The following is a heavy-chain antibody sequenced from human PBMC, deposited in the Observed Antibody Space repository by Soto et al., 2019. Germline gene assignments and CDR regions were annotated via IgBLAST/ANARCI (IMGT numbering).Heavy chain of an antibody. V-gene: IGHV1-69*13. CDR2: IIPIFGTA. J-gene: IGHJ4*02. CDR1: GGTFSSYA. Sequence: SVKVSCKASGGTFSSYAISWVRQAPGQGLGWMGGIIPIFGTANYAQKFQGRVTITADESTSTAYMELSSPRSEDTAVYYCARVTYDSSATPGFDYWGQGTLVTAPQ. D-gene: IGHD3-22*01. CDR3: ARVTYDSSATPGFDY.